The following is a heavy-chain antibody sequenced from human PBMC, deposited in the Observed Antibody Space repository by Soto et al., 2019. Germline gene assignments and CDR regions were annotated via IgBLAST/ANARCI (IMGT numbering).Heavy chain of an antibody. V-gene: IGHV4-59*01. CDR3: ARVWRRGWYFDL. Sequence: LSLTCTVSGGSMSSYYWSWIRQPPGKGLEWIGYIYYSGSPTYNPSLKSRVTMSVDMSKNQLSLNLSSVTAADTAIYYCARVWRRGWYFDLWGRGTLVTVSS. CDR1: GGSMSSYY. CDR2: IYYSGSP. J-gene: IGHJ2*01. D-gene: IGHD1-1*01.